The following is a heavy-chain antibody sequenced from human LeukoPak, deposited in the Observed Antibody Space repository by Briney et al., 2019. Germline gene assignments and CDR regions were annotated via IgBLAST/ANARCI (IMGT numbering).Heavy chain of an antibody. Sequence: GASVEVSCKASGYTFTSYDINWVRQATGQGLEWMGWMNPNSGNTGYAQKFQGRVTMTRNTSISTAYMELSSLRSEDTAVYYCARGLSRGSEPTEGMDVWGQGTTVTVSS. CDR2: MNPNSGNT. V-gene: IGHV1-8*01. J-gene: IGHJ6*02. CDR1: GYTFTSYD. CDR3: ARGLSRGSEPTEGMDV. D-gene: IGHD3-10*01.